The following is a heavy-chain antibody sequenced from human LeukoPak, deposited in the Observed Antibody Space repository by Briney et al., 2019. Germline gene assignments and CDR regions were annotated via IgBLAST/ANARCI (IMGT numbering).Heavy chain of an antibody. J-gene: IGHJ4*02. CDR2: IYTSGST. D-gene: IGHD3-22*01. V-gene: IGHV4-4*07. CDR1: GYSISSGYY. Sequence: SETLSLTCTVSGYSISSGYYWSWIRQPAGKGLEWIGRIYTSGSTNYNPSLKSRVTMSVDTSKNQFSLKLSSVTAADTAVYYCARGLDDSSGFDYWGQGTLVTVSS. CDR3: ARGLDDSSGFDY.